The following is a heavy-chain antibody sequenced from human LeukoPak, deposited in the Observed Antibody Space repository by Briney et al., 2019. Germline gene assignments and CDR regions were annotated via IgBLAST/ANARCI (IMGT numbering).Heavy chain of an antibody. CDR2: IKQDGSEK. Sequence: GGSLRLSCAASGFTFSSYWMSWVRQAPGKGLEWVANIKQDGSEKYYVDSVKGRVTISRDNSKNTLYLQMNSLRAEDTAVYYCAKGPGSATVTNYFDFWGQGTLVTVSS. CDR3: AKGPGSATVTNYFDF. J-gene: IGHJ4*02. CDR1: GFTFSSYW. D-gene: IGHD4-17*01. V-gene: IGHV3-7*03.